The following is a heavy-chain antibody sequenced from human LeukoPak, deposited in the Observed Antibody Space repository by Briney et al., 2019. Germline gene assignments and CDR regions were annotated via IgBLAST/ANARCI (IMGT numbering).Heavy chain of an antibody. CDR2: IYYSGST. Sequence: SETLSLTCTVSGGSISSYYWSWIRQPPGKGLEGIGYIYYSGSTNYNPSLKSRVTISVDTSKNQFSLKLSSVTAADTAVYYCARGPANYDILTGYYHDAFDIWGQGTMVTVSS. V-gene: IGHV4-59*01. D-gene: IGHD3-9*01. CDR3: ARGPANYDILTGYYHDAFDI. J-gene: IGHJ3*02. CDR1: GGSISSYY.